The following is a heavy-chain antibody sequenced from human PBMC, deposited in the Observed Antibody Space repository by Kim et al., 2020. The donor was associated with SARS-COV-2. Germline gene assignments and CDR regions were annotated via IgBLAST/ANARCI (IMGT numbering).Heavy chain of an antibody. CDR2: IACAGSNN. D-gene: IGHD6-19*01. CDR1: GFPFRIYG. J-gene: IGHJ6*01. Sequence: GGSLRLSCAASGFPFRIYGMHWVRQAPGKGLEWVAFIACAGSNNYYADSAKGRFTISRDNSKNTLFLQMNSLRAEDTAVYYCAKEEGSGYSSGWTYYYYGVAAWGQGTTLTVSS. V-gene: IGHV3-30*18. CDR3: AKEEGSGYSSGWTYYYYGVAA.